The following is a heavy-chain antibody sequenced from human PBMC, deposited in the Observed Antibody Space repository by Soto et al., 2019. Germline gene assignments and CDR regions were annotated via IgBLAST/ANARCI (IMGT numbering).Heavy chain of an antibody. Sequence: QVQLVQSGAEVKKPGSSVKVSCKASGGTFSSYAISWVRQAPGQGLEWMGGIIPIFGTTNYAQKFQGRVTITADESTSTAYMELSSLRSEDTAVYYCARVLDSSGYYYLPGYWGQGTLVTVSS. CDR1: GGTFSSYA. D-gene: IGHD3-22*01. V-gene: IGHV1-69*12. J-gene: IGHJ4*02. CDR2: IIPIFGTT. CDR3: ARVLDSSGYYYLPGY.